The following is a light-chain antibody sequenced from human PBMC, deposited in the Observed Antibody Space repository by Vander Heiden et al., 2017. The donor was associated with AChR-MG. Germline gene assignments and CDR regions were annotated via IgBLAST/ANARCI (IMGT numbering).Light chain of an antibody. J-gene: IGLJ3*02. CDR3: AAWDDSLNGRWV. CDR1: SSNIGSNT. V-gene: IGLV1-44*01. Sequence: QSVLTQPPSASGTPGQRVTISCSGSSSNIGSNTVNWYQQLPGTAPKLLIYSNNQRPSGVPDRSSGSKSGTSASLAISGLQSEDEADYDCAAWDDSLNGRWVFGGGTKLTVL. CDR2: SNN.